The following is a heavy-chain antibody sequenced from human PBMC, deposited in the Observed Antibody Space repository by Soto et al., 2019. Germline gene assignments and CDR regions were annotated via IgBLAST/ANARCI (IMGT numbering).Heavy chain of an antibody. D-gene: IGHD2-8*01. V-gene: IGHV5-10-1*01. CDR3: ARLGPYCTNGVCYPEEVGY. CDR2: IDPSDSYT. CDR1: GYSFTSYW. J-gene: IGHJ4*02. Sequence: GESLKISCKGSGYSFTSYWISWVRQMPGKGLEWMGRIDPSDSYTNYSPSFQGHVTISADKSISTAYLQWSSLKASDTAMYYCARLGPYCTNGVCYPEEVGYWGQGTLVTVSS.